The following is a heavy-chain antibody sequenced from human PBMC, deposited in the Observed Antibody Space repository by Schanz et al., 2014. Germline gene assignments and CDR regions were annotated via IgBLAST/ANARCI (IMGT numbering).Heavy chain of an antibody. V-gene: IGHV3-66*01. J-gene: IGHJ4*02. CDR3: ARGRGYIIGQ. CDR2: INSAGTT. CDR1: GFTFSDYS. D-gene: IGHD3-10*01. Sequence: EVHLVESGGGLVKPGGSLRLSCGASGFTFSDYSMNWVRQAPGKGLEWVSVINSAGTTYYADSVKGRFTFSRDSSKNTVYLQMDSLRADDTSVYYCARGRGYIIGQWGQGILVTVSS.